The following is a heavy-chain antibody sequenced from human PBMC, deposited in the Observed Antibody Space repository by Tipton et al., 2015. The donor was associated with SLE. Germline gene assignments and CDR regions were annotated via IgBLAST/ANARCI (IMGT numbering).Heavy chain of an antibody. J-gene: IGHJ2*01. D-gene: IGHD1-1*01. CDR1: GFIFDEYS. CDR3: ARGEGTLNWYFDL. Sequence: QLVQSGGGLVKPGGSLRLSCAASGFIFDEYSMNWVRQAPGKGLEWVSSITSFSSFTKYADSVKGRFTISRDNAKNSLYLQMNSLRAEDTAVYYCARGEGTLNWYFDLWGRGTLVTVSS. V-gene: IGHV3-21*01. CDR2: ITSFSSFT.